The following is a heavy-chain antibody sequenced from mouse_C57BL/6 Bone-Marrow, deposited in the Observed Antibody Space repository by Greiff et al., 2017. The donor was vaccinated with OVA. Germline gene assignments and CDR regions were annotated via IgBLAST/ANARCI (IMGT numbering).Heavy chain of an antibody. CDR2: IRSKSNNYAT. J-gene: IGHJ4*01. D-gene: IGHD4-1*01. V-gene: IGHV10-1*01. CDR1: GFSFNTYA. Sequence: DVHLVESGGGLVQPKGSLKLSCAASGFSFNTYAMNWVRQAPGKGLEWVARIRSKSNNYATYYADSVKDRFTISRDDSESMLYLQMNNLKTEDTAMYYCVRRTGSYAMDYWGQGTSVTVSS. CDR3: VRRTGSYAMDY.